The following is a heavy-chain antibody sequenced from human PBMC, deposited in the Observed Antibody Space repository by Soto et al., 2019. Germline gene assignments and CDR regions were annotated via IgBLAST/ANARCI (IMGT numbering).Heavy chain of an antibody. CDR1: GGSISSYY. CDR3: ATPRGYCSSTSCYGRGYYYYYMDV. J-gene: IGHJ6*03. D-gene: IGHD2-2*01. Sequence: PSETLSLTCTVSGGSISSYYWSWIRQPPGKGLEWIGYIYHSGSTNYNPSLKSRVTISVDTSKNRFSLKLSSVTAADTAVYYCATPRGYCSSTSCYGRGYYYYYMDVWGKGTTVTVSS. V-gene: IGHV4-59*12. CDR2: IYHSGST.